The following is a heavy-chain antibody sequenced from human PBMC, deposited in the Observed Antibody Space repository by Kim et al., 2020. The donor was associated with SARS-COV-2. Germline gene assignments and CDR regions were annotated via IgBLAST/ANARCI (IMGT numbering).Heavy chain of an antibody. Sequence: GGSLRLYCVASGFTFSDSWMHWVRQAPGKGLVWVSRIDWGGSTTNYADSVRGRFTITRDNARNTLYLQMNSLRAEDTAVYHCVRDRTSWDWGQGTLLTVSS. J-gene: IGHJ4*02. CDR2: IDWGGSTT. D-gene: IGHD6-6*01. V-gene: IGHV3-74*01. CDR3: VRDRTSWD. CDR1: GFTFSDSW.